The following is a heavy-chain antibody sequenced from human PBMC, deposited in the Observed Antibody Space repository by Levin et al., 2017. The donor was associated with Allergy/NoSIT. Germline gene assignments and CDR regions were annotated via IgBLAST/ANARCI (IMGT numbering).Heavy chain of an antibody. CDR2: ISGSGGVT. D-gene: IGHD6-6*01. J-gene: IGHJ4*02. Sequence: GGSLRLSCVVSGFTFSNYAMSWVRQAPGKGLEWVSSISGSGGVTVYADSVKGRFTISRDTSKNTLSLHMNSLRAEDTALYYCAKRDKYIGSSYCDYWGQGTLVTVSS. CDR1: GFTFSNYA. V-gene: IGHV3-23*01. CDR3: AKRDKYIGSSYCDY.